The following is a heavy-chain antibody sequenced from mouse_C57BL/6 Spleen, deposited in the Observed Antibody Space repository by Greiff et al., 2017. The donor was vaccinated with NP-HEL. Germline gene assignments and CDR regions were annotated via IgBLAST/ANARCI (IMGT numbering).Heavy chain of an antibody. CDR3: ARRGYGYPFDY. CDR2: IHPNSGST. J-gene: IGHJ2*01. CDR1: GYTFTSYW. D-gene: IGHD2-2*01. Sequence: QVQLQQPGAELVKPGASVKLSCKASGYTFTSYWMHWVKQRPGQGLEWIGMIHPNSGSTNYNEKFKSKATLTVDKSSSTAYMQRSSLTSEDSAVYYCARRGYGYPFDYWGQGTTLTVSS. V-gene: IGHV1-64*01.